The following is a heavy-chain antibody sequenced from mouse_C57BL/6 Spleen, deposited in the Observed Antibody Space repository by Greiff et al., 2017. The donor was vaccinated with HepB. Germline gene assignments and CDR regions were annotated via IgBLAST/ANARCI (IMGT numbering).Heavy chain of an antibody. CDR1: GYTFTSYG. CDR2: IYPSSGYT. D-gene: IGHD1-1*01. Sequence: QVQLQQSGDELARPGASVKLSCKASGYTFTSYGICWVKQSPGQGLEWIGEIYPSSGYTYYNEKFKGKATLTADNSSNTAYMELRSLTSEDSAVYFCARNTTVVPRDYFDYWGQGTTLTVSS. V-gene: IGHV1-81*01. J-gene: IGHJ2*01. CDR3: ARNTTVVPRDYFDY.